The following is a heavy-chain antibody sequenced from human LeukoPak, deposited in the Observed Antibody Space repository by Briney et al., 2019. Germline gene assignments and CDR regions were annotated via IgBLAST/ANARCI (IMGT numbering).Heavy chain of an antibody. CDR3: ARGPERAAAGTGNWFDP. CDR2: IYYSGST. Sequence: SETLSLTCTVSGGSISSSSYYWGWIRQPPGKGLEWIGSIYYSGSTYYNTSLKSRVTISVDTSKNQFSLKLSSVTAADTAVYYCARGPERAAAGTGNWFDPWGQGTLVTVSS. D-gene: IGHD6-13*01. J-gene: IGHJ5*02. V-gene: IGHV4-39*01. CDR1: GGSISSSSYY.